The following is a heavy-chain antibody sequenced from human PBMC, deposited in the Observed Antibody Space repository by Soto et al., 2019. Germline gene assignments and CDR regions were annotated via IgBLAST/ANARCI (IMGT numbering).Heavy chain of an antibody. D-gene: IGHD3-10*01. CDR1: GGSVSSGSYY. Sequence: PSETLSLTCTVSGGSVSSGSYYRSWIRQPPGKGLEWIGFGSTKYNPSLKSRIRISVDTSKNQFSLNLTSATAADTAVYYCARVSTSASGSYYTLDYWGQGTLVTVSS. CDR2: GST. V-gene: IGHV4-61*01. J-gene: IGHJ4*02. CDR3: ARVSTSASGSYYTLDY.